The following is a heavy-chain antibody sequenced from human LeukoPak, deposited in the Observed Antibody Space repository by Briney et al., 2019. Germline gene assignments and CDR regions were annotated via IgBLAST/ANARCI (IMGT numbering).Heavy chain of an antibody. V-gene: IGHV4-59*12. D-gene: IGHD1-14*01. CDR2: IYSSGTT. J-gene: IGHJ3*02. Sequence: SETLSLTCTVSGGSIRSYYWSWVRQPPGKGLEWIGYIYSSGTTNYNPSLKSRVTISIDTSKNQFSLKLSSVTAADTAVYYCARGYGAFDIWGQGTMVTVSS. CDR3: ARGYGAFDI. CDR1: GGSIRSYY.